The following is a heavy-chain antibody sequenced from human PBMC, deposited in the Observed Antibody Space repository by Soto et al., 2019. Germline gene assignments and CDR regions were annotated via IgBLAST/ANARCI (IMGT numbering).Heavy chain of an antibody. CDR3: ARHFGELIAVAGTL. Sequence: QLQLQESGPGLVKPSETLSLTCTVSGGSISSSSYYWGWIRQPPGKGLEWIGSIYYSGSTYYNPSLKSRVTISVDTSKNQFSLKLSSVTAADTAVYYCARHFGELIAVAGTLWGQGTLVTVSS. D-gene: IGHD6-19*01. CDR1: GGSISSSSYY. J-gene: IGHJ4*02. V-gene: IGHV4-39*01. CDR2: IYYSGST.